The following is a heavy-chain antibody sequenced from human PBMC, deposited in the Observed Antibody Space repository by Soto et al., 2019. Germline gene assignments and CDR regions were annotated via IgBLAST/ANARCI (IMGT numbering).Heavy chain of an antibody. Sequence: GSLRLSCAASGFTVSSNYMSWVRQAPGKGLEWVSVIYSGGSTYYADSVKGRFTISRDNSKNTLYLQMNSLRAEDTAVYYCARDRIAVAGNPEYFQHWGQGTLVTVSS. J-gene: IGHJ1*01. CDR1: GFTVSSNY. CDR3: ARDRIAVAGNPEYFQH. V-gene: IGHV3-66*01. D-gene: IGHD6-19*01. CDR2: IYSGGST.